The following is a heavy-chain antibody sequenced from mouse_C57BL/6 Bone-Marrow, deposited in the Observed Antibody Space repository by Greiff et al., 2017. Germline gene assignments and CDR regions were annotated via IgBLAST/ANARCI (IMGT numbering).Heavy chain of an antibody. CDR1: GFTFSSYA. J-gene: IGHJ3*01. D-gene: IGHD3-3*01. CDR2: ISSGGDYI. Sequence: EVQRVESGEGLVKPGGSLKLSCAASGFTFSSYAMSWVRQTPEKRLEWVAYISSGGDYIYYADTVKGRFTISRDNARNTLYPQMSSLKSEDTAMYYCTRGTGWFAYWGQGTLVTVSA. V-gene: IGHV5-9-1*02. CDR3: TRGTGWFAY.